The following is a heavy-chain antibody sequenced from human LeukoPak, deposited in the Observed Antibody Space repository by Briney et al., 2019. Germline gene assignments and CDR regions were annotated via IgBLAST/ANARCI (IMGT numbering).Heavy chain of an antibody. J-gene: IGHJ4*02. V-gene: IGHV3-23*01. CDR3: AKPGYSSGWYDY. CDR1: GFTLSSYA. D-gene: IGHD6-19*01. CDR2: ISGSGGST. Sequence: GGSLRLSCAASGFTLSSYAMSWVRQAPGKGLEWVSAISGSGGSTYYADSVKGRFTISRDNSKNTLYLQMNSLRAEDTAVYYCAKPGYSSGWYDYWGQGTLITVSS.